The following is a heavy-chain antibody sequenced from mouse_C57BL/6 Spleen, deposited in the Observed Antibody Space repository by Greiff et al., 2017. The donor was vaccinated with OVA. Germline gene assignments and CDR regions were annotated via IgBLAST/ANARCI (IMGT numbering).Heavy chain of an antibody. Sequence: QVQLQQSGAELVKPGASVKMSCKASGYTFTSYWITWVKQRPGQGLEWIGDIYPGSGSTNYNEKFKSKATLTVDTSSSTAYMQLSSLTSEDSAVYYCARGGLRHYYAMDYWGQGTSVTVSS. V-gene: IGHV1-55*01. CDR2: IYPGSGST. D-gene: IGHD2-4*01. CDR1: GYTFTSYW. J-gene: IGHJ4*01. CDR3: ARGGLRHYYAMDY.